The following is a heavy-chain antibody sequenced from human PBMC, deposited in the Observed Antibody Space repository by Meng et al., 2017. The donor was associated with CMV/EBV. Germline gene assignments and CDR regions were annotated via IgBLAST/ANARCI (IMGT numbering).Heavy chain of an antibody. D-gene: IGHD2-2*01. CDR2: LIPIFGTA. CDR1: GSTLRSDA. V-gene: IGHV1-69*12. CDR3: AREGGIVVVPAAPGWFDP. J-gene: IGHJ5*02. Sequence: VQGARYGAEVKKPGSPGKVPCKASGSTLRSDAIRWVRQAPGQGLEWMGGLIPIFGTANYEQKFQGRVTITADESTSTAYMELSSLRSEDTAVYYCAREGGIVVVPAAPGWFDPWGQGTLVTVSS.